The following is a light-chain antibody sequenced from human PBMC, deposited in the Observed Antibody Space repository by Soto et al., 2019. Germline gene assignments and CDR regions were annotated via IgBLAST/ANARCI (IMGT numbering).Light chain of an antibody. Sequence: SYELTQPPSVSVAPGQTATVTCGADNIGTKSVHWYQKKPGQAPLLVVFADSDRPPGIPVRFSAFNSGNTATLTINMVEDGDEADYYCHVWDISAEQVVFGGGTKLTVL. J-gene: IGLJ2*01. CDR3: HVWDISAEQVV. CDR1: NIGTKS. V-gene: IGLV3-21*02. CDR2: ADS.